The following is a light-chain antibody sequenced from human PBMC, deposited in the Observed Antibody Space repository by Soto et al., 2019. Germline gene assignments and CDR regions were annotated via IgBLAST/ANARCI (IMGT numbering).Light chain of an antibody. Sequence: EIVLTQSPGTLSLSPGERATLSCRASQSVSSIYLAWYQQKPGQAPRLLIYGASNRATGIPDRFSVSASGTDFTLTISRLEPEDFAVYYCQHYGTSALFGPGTKVAIK. V-gene: IGKV3-20*01. CDR3: QHYGTSAL. J-gene: IGKJ3*01. CDR2: GAS. CDR1: QSVSSIY.